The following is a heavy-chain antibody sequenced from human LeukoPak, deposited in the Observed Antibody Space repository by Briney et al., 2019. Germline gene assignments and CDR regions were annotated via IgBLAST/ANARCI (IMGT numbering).Heavy chain of an antibody. J-gene: IGHJ1*01. D-gene: IGHD3-22*01. Sequence: PGGSLRLSCAASGFTFSSFWMHWVRQAPGKGLVWFSRIKSDGSTNYADSVKGRFTISRDNAKNTVSLQMNSLRVEDTGVYYCARAPSEIGGYYPEYFRHWGQGTLVTVSS. CDR2: IKSDGST. V-gene: IGHV3-74*01. CDR1: GFTFSSFW. CDR3: ARAPSEIGGYYPEYFRH.